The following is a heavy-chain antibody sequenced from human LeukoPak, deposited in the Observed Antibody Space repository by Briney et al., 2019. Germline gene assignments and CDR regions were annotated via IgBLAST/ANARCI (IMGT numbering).Heavy chain of an antibody. J-gene: IGHJ3*02. D-gene: IGHD4-17*01. Sequence: GGSLRLSCAASGFTVSNNYMNWVRQAPGKGLEWVSVIYSGGSTYYADSVQGRFTISRDISKDTVYLQMNSLRAEDTAVYYCAREAATLTPFGAFDIWGQGTMVTVSS. CDR1: GFTVSNNY. CDR2: IYSGGST. CDR3: AREAATLTPFGAFDI. V-gene: IGHV3-53*01.